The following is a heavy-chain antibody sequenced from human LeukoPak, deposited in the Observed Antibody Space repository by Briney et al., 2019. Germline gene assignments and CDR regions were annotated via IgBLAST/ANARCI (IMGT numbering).Heavy chain of an antibody. CDR2: ISWNSDTI. Sequence: QPGRSLRLSCAASGFTFDDYAMHWVRHGPGKGLEWVSGISWNSDTIGYADSVKGRFTISRDNAKNSLYLQMNSLRAEDTALYYCVKGSGSYWRLYYFDYWGQGTLVTVSS. D-gene: IGHD1-26*01. CDR3: VKGSGSYWRLYYFDY. V-gene: IGHV3-9*01. CDR1: GFTFDDYA. J-gene: IGHJ4*02.